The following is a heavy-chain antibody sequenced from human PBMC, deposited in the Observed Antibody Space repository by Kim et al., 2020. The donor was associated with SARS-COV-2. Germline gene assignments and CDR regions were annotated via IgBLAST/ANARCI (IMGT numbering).Heavy chain of an antibody. J-gene: IGHJ4*02. CDR2: IYYSGST. D-gene: IGHD3-10*01. V-gene: IGHV4-59*08. CDR1: GGSISSYY. Sequence: SETLSLTCTVSGGSISSYYWSWIRQPPGKGLEWIGYIYYSGSTNYNPSLKSRVTISVDTSKNQFSLKLSSVTAADTAVYYCAGGKMVRGGVCFDYWGQGTRVTVSS. CDR3: AGGKMVRGGVCFDY.